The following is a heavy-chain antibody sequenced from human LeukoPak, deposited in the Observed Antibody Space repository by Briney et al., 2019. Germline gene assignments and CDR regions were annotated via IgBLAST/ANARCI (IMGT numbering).Heavy chain of an antibody. J-gene: IGHJ6*03. Sequence: SETLSLTCTVSGDSINDHYWSCIRRRPGEGLEWIGYFCRSVSTNYNPSLKSRVTISIDTSKSQFSLKLTSVTAADTGVYYCARQRCSGNTCYRVDQLYYMDVWGKGTTVTVSS. D-gene: IGHD2-15*01. CDR3: ARQRCSGNTCYRVDQLYYMDV. V-gene: IGHV4-4*09. CDR2: FCRSVST. CDR1: GDSINDHY.